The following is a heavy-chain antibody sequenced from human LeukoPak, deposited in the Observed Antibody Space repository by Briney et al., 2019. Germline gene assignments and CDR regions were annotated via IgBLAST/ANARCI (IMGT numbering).Heavy chain of an antibody. CDR2: IIPIFGTA. J-gene: IGHJ5*02. Sequence: SVKVSCKASGGTFSSYAISWVRQAPGQGLEWMGRIIPIFGTANYAQKFQGRVTITTDESTSTAYMELSSLRSEDTAVYYCASEGGIQRSWFDPWGQGTLVTVSS. CDR1: GGTFSSYA. CDR3: ASEGGIQRSWFDP. D-gene: IGHD5-18*01. V-gene: IGHV1-69*05.